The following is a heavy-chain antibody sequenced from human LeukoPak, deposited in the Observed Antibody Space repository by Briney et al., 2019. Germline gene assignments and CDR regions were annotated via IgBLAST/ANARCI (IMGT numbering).Heavy chain of an antibody. D-gene: IGHD3-10*01. Sequence: PSETLSLTCTVSGGSISSSSYYWGWIRQPPGKGLEWIGSIYYSGSTYYNPSLKSRVTISVDTSKNQFSLKLSSVTAADTAVYYCARRRKGSTGSYYYYYMDVWGKGTTVTISS. CDR1: GGSISSSSYY. V-gene: IGHV4-39*01. J-gene: IGHJ6*03. CDR2: IYYSGST. CDR3: ARRRKGSTGSYYYYYMDV.